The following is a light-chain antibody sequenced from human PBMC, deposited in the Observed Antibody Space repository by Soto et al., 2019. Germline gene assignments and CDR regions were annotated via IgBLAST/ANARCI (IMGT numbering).Light chain of an antibody. Sequence: QSVLTQPPSASGTPGLRVTFSCSGSSSNIGSNPVSWYQLLPGTAPKLLIYDNERPSGVPDRFSGSKSGTSASLAISGLQADDEGDYYWATWDASLNGLVFGGGTKVTGL. CDR2: DN. V-gene: IGLV1-44*01. J-gene: IGLJ2*01. CDR3: ATWDASLNGLV. CDR1: SSNIGSNP.